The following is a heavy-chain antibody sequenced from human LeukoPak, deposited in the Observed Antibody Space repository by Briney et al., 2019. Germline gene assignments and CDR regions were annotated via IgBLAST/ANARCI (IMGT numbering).Heavy chain of an antibody. J-gene: IGHJ4*02. CDR2: IYTSGST. D-gene: IGHD1-26*01. Sequence: SETLSLTCTVSGGSISSYYWSWIRQPPGKGLEWTGYIYTSGSTNYNPSLKSRVTISVDTSKNQFSLKLSSVTAADTAVYYCAGGVVGPGYFDYWGQGTLVTVSS. CDR1: GGSISSYY. CDR3: AGGVVGPGYFDY. V-gene: IGHV4-4*09.